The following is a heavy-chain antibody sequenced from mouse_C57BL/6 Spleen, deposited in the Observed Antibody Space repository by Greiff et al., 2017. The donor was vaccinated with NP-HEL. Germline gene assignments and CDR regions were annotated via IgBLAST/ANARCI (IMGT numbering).Heavy chain of an antibody. D-gene: IGHD2-4*01. J-gene: IGHJ3*01. CDR3: ARSLLDYDYAWFAY. CDR1: GFTFNDYY. CDR2: IRNKANGYTT. V-gene: IGHV7-3*01. Sequence: EVKLVESGGGLVQPGGSLSLSCAASGFTFNDYYMSWVRQTPGKALEWLGFIRNKANGYTTEYSSSVNGRFTISRDNSQSILYLQMNTLRAEDSATYYCARSLLDYDYAWFAYWGQGTLVTVSA.